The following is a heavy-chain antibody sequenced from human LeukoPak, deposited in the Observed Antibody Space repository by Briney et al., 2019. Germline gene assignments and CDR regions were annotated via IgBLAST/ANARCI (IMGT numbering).Heavy chain of an antibody. CDR2: IWYDESNK. Sequence: LTGRSLRLSCAASGFTFSTYGMHWVRQAPGKGLEWVALIWYDESNKYYADSVRGRFTISRDNSNNTVCLQMNSLRAEDTAVYYCVRAEGFGDSRAVFDYWGQGTLVTVSS. CDR3: VRAEGFGDSRAVFDY. CDR1: GFTFSTYG. D-gene: IGHD3-10*01. J-gene: IGHJ4*02. V-gene: IGHV3-33*03.